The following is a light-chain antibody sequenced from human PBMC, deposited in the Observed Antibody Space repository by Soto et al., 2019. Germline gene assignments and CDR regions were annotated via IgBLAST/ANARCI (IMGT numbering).Light chain of an antibody. CDR3: ETWDSNTVV. CDR2: LEGSGSY. V-gene: IGLV4-60*02. CDR1: SGHSSYI. J-gene: IGLJ2*01. Sequence: QSVLTQSSSASASLGSSDKLTCTLSSGHSSYIIAWHQQQPGKAPRYLMKLEGSGSYNKGSGVPDRFSGSSSGADRYLTISNLQFEDEADYYCETWDSNTVVFGGGTKVTVL.